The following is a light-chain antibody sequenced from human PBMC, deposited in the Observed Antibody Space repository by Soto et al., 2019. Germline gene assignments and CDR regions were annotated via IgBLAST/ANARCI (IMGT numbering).Light chain of an antibody. Sequence: DIQMTQSPSSLSASVGDRVTITCRASQSISSSLSWYQHKPGKAPKLLINAASTLQSGVPSRFSGGGSGTDFTLTISSLQPEDFATYCCQQSAATPPTFGQGTKVEIK. V-gene: IGKV1-39*01. CDR3: QQSAATPPT. CDR1: QSISSS. J-gene: IGKJ1*01. CDR2: AAS.